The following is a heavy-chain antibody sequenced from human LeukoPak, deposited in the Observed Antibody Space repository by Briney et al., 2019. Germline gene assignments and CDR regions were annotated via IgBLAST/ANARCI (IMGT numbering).Heavy chain of an antibody. CDR3: ARIPPYCSGGSSPQSRYYYGMDV. J-gene: IGHJ6*02. CDR2: INHSGST. Sequence: PSETLSLTCAVYGGSFSGYYWSWIRQPPGKGLEWIGEINHSGSTNYNPSLKSRVTISVDTSKNQFSLKLSSVTAADTAVYYCARIPPYCSGGSSPQSRYYYGMDVWGQGTTVTVSS. CDR1: GGSFSGYY. V-gene: IGHV4-34*01. D-gene: IGHD2-15*01.